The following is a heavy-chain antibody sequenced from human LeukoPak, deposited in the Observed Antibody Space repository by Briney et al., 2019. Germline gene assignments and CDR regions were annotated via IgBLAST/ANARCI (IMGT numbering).Heavy chain of an antibody. J-gene: IGHJ6*03. V-gene: IGHV4-59*01. D-gene: IGHD4-11*01. CDR1: GGSISSYF. Sequence: SETLSLTCAVSGGSISSYFWSWIRQPPGKGLEWIGYIYYSGSTNYNPSLKSRVTISVDTSKNLFSLRLRSVTAADTAVYFCARGRVSSSTWYSTYYYYFYMDVWGKGTTVTVSS. CDR3: ARGRVSSSTWYSTYYYYFYMDV. CDR2: IYYSGST.